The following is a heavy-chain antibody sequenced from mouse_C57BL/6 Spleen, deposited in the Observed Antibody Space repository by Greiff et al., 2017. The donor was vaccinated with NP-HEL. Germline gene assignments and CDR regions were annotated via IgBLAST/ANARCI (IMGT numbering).Heavy chain of an antibody. CDR3: TRYSNYIDYYAMDY. CDR2: IDPETGGT. V-gene: IGHV1-15*01. Sequence: QVQLKESGAELVRPGASVTLSCKASGYTFTDYEMHWVKQTPVHGLEWIGAIDPETGGTAYNQKFKGKAILTADKSSSTAYMELRSLTSEDSAVYYCTRYSNYIDYYAMDYWGQGTSVTVSS. D-gene: IGHD2-5*01. CDR1: GYTFTDYE. J-gene: IGHJ4*01.